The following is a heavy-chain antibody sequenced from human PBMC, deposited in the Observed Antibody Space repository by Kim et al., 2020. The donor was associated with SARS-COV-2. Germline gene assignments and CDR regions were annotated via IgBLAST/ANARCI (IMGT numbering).Heavy chain of an antibody. D-gene: IGHD2-2*02. CDR3: TRGRVGVVPSPILGIGPHYDYFIMDV. Sequence: SETLSLTCAVYGGSFSGYYWNWIRQPPGEGLEWIGEINHSGSAKYDPSLKSRVTISIDISKNQFSLKLRSVTAADTGLYYCTRGRVGVVPSPILGIGPHYDYFIMDVWGHGTTVSVSS. CDR2: INHSGSA. CDR1: GGSFSGYY. V-gene: IGHV4-34*01. J-gene: IGHJ6*02.